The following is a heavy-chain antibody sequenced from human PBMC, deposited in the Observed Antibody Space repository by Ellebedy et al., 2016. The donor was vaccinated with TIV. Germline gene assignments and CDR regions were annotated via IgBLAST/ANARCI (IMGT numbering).Heavy chain of an antibody. CDR3: PTARNYDSSGYYRFDY. J-gene: IGHJ4*02. CDR2: FDPEDGET. D-gene: IGHD3-22*01. V-gene: IGHV1-24*01. Sequence: AASVKVSCKVSGYTLTELSMHWVRQAPGKGLEWMGGFDPEDGETIYAQKFQGRVTMTEDTSTATAYMELSSLRSEDTAVYYCPTARNYDSSGYYRFDYWGQGTRVTVSS. CDR1: GYTLTELS.